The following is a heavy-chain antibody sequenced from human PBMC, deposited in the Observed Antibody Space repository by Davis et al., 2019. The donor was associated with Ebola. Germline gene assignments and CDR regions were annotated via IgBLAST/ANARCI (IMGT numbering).Heavy chain of an antibody. V-gene: IGHV1-69*04. CDR1: GGTFSSYA. J-gene: IGHJ4*02. D-gene: IGHD4-23*01. Sequence: SVKVSCKASGGTFSSYAISWVRQAPGQGLEWMGRIIPILGIANYAQKFQGRVTITADKSTSTAYMELSSLRSEDTAVYYCARGVTTVVTPIGYWGQGTLVTVSS. CDR3: ARGVTTVVTPIGY. CDR2: IIPILGIA.